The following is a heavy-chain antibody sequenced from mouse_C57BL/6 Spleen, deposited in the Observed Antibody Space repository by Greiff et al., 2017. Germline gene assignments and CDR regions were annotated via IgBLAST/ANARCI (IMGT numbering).Heavy chain of an antibody. D-gene: IGHD2-4*01. CDR2: SRNKANDYTT. V-gene: IGHV7-1*01. Sequence: EVHLVESGGGLVQSGRSLRLSCATSGFTFSDFYMEWVRQAPGKGLEWIAASRNKANDYTTEYSASVKGRFIVSRDTSQSILYLQMNALRAEDTAIYYCARDAYDFWYFDVWGTGTTVTVSS. CDR1: GFTFSDFY. J-gene: IGHJ1*03. CDR3: ARDAYDFWYFDV.